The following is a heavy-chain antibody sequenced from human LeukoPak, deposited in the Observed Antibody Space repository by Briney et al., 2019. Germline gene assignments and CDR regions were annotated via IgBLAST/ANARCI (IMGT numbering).Heavy chain of an antibody. CDR3: ARVGYSSSWADP. J-gene: IGHJ5*02. Sequence: GASVKVSCKASGGTFSSYAISWVRQAPGQGLEWMGGIIPIFGTANYAQKFQGRVTSTADESTSTAYMELSSLRSEDTAVYYCARVGYSSSWADPWGQGTLVTVSS. CDR2: IIPIFGTA. CDR1: GGTFSSYA. V-gene: IGHV1-69*13. D-gene: IGHD6-13*01.